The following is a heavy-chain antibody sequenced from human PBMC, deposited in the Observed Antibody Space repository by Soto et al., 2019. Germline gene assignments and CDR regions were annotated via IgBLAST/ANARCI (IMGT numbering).Heavy chain of an antibody. D-gene: IGHD2-15*01. CDR1: GFTFSSYD. CDR2: ISGSGGST. V-gene: IGHV3-23*01. Sequence: PGGSLRLSCAASGFTFSSYDMSWVRQAPGKGLEWVSAISGSGGSTYYTNSVKGRFTISRDNSKNTIYLQMNSLRAEDTAVYYCAKRGRDFRDCRGGTCCPAAFDYWGQGPLFAVYS. CDR3: AKRGRDFRDCRGGTCCPAAFDY. J-gene: IGHJ4*02.